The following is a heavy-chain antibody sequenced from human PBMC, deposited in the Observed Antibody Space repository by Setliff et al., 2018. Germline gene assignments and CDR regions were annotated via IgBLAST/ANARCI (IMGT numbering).Heavy chain of an antibody. D-gene: IGHD5-12*01. Sequence: SETLSLTCTVSGGSISGFNYWTWIRQPAGKGLEWIGQIYTSWSTNYNPSLKSRVTISLDTSKNQFSLKLNSVTAADTAVYYCARGGTFRYFDYWGQGTPVTVSS. J-gene: IGHJ4*02. CDR1: GGSISGFNY. CDR2: IYTSWST. V-gene: IGHV4-61*09. CDR3: ARGGTFRYFDY.